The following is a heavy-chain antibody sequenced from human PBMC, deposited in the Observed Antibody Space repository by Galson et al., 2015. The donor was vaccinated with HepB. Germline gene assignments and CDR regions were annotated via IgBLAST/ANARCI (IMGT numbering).Heavy chain of an antibody. Sequence: SLRLSCAASGFTFSSYSMNWVRQAPGKGLEWVSSISSSSGYIYYADSVKGRFTISRDNAKNSLYLKMNSLRAEDTAVYYCAREFRWELPSRMGDYFDYWGQGTLVTVSP. CDR3: AREFRWELPSRMGDYFDY. J-gene: IGHJ4*02. V-gene: IGHV3-21*01. CDR2: ISSSSGYI. D-gene: IGHD1-26*01. CDR1: GFTFSSYS.